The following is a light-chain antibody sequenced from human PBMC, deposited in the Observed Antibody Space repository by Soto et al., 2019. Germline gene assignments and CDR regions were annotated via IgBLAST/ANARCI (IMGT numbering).Light chain of an antibody. CDR3: SSYTTSSTLE. Sequence: QSALTQPASVSGSPGQSIAISCTGTSSDVGAYDSVSWYQQHPGKAPKVMIYDVSHRPSGVSNRFSGSKSGNTASLTISGLQAEDEADYYCSSYTTSSTLEFGGGPKLTVL. CDR1: SSDVGAYDS. J-gene: IGLJ2*01. V-gene: IGLV2-14*01. CDR2: DVS.